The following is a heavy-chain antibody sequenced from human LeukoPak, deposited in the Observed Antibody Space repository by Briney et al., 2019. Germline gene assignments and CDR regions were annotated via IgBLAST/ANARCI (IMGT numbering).Heavy chain of an antibody. CDR3: ARDGSSSYRYYFDY. V-gene: IGHV4-38-2*02. CDR1: GYSISSGYY. Sequence: ASETLSLTCAVSGYSISSGYYWGWIRQPPGKGLEWIGSIYHSGSTYYNPSLKSRVTISVDTSKNQFSLKLSSVTAADTAVYYCARDGSSSYRYYFDYWGQGTLVTVSS. J-gene: IGHJ4*02. D-gene: IGHD6-6*01. CDR2: IYHSGST.